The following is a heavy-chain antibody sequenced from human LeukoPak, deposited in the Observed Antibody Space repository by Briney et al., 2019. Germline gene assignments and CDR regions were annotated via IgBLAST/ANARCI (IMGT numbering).Heavy chain of an antibody. CDR3: ARLYYDYGGNGY. CDR2: IYSGGST. Sequence: GGSLRLSCAASGFTVSSNYMSWVRQAPGKGLEWVSVIYSGGSTYYADSVKGRFTISRDNSKNTLYLQMNSLRAEDTAVYYCARLYYDYGGNGYWGQGTLVTVSS. CDR1: GFTVSSNY. J-gene: IGHJ4*02. D-gene: IGHD4-23*01. V-gene: IGHV3-66*04.